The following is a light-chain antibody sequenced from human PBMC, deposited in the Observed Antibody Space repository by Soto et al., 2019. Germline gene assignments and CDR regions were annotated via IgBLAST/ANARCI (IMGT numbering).Light chain of an antibody. Sequence: QSVLTQPASVSGSPGQSITISCTGTSSDVGTHDYVSWYQQRPGKAPKLMIYEVANRPSGVSNRFSGSKSGSTASLTISGLQAEDEADYYCSSYTRDTALAFGPGTKLTVL. J-gene: IGLJ1*01. CDR3: SSYTRDTALA. CDR2: EVA. V-gene: IGLV2-14*01. CDR1: SSDVGTHDY.